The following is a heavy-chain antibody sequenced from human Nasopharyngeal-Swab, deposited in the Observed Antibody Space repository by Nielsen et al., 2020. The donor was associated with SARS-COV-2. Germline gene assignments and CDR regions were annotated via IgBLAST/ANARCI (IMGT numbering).Heavy chain of an antibody. CDR2: ISGSGGST. Sequence: SLKISCAASGFTFSSYAMSWVRQAPGKGPAWVSAISGSGGSTYYADSVKGRFTISRDNSKNTLYLQMNSLRAEDTAVYYCAKDSTMVRGRGGFDPWGQGTLVTVSS. CDR3: AKDSTMVRGRGGFDP. J-gene: IGHJ5*02. CDR1: GFTFSSYA. V-gene: IGHV3-23*01. D-gene: IGHD3-10*01.